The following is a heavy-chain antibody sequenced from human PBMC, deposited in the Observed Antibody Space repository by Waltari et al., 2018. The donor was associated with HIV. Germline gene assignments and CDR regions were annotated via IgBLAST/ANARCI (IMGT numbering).Heavy chain of an antibody. Sequence: QVQLQQWGAGLLKPSETLSLTCAVYGGSFSGYYWSWIRQPPGKGLEWIGEINHSGSTNYNPSLKSRVTISVDTSKNQFSLKLSSVTAADTAVYYCARLLGPTASDIVVVLWFDPWGQGTLVTVSS. J-gene: IGHJ5*02. V-gene: IGHV4-34*01. CDR3: ARLLGPTASDIVVVLWFDP. CDR2: INHSGST. CDR1: GGSFSGYY. D-gene: IGHD2-2*01.